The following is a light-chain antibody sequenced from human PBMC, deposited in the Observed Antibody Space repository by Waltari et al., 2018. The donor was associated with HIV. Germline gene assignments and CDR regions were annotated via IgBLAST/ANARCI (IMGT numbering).Light chain of an antibody. CDR1: SSNLARNT. J-gene: IGLJ3*02. CDR2: SNN. CDR3: ATWDDSLNGCV. V-gene: IGLV1-44*01. Sequence: QSVLSLPPSASGTPGQRVHISCSGSSSNLARNTVSRYHQVPGTAPKVLIYSNNDRPSGVPDRFSGSKSGTSASLAISGLQSEDEADYYCATWDDSLNGCVFGGGTKVTVL.